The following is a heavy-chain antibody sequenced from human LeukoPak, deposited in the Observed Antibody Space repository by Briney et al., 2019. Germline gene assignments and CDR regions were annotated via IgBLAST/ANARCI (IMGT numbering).Heavy chain of an antibody. J-gene: IGHJ4*02. CDR3: ARGIDY. CDR1: GFTVSSYY. CDR2: IYTGGGR. V-gene: IGHV3-53*01. Sequence: GGSLRLSCAASGFTVSSYYMNWVREAPGKELESVSVIYTGGGRYYADSVRGRFTISRDTSKNMVFLQMNSLRVEDTAAYYCARGIDYWGRGTLVTVSS.